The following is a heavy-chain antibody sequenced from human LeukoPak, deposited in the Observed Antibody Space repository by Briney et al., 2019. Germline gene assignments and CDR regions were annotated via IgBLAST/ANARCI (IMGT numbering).Heavy chain of an antibody. CDR2: ISGSADNT. V-gene: IGHV3-23*01. Sequence: GGSLRLSCAASGFTFSSYAMSWVRQAPGKGLEWVSGISGSADNTNYADSVRGRFTISRDNSKNTLYLQMNSLRAEDTAVYYCAKSPITVTEDYFDYWGQGTLVTVSS. D-gene: IGHD1-14*01. CDR1: GFTFSSYA. CDR3: AKSPITVTEDYFDY. J-gene: IGHJ4*02.